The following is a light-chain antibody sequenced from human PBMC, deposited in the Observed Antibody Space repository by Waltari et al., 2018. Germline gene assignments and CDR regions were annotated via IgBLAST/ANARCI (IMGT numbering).Light chain of an antibody. J-gene: IGKJ4*01. CDR1: QSISSY. CDR3: QQSYNTPLT. CDR2: AAS. Sequence: DIQMTQSPSSLSASVGDRVTITCRASQSISSYLNWYQQKPGNAPKLLIYAASSLQSGVPSRFSGSGSGTDFTLTISSLQPEDFATYYCQQSYNTPLTFGGGTKVEIK. V-gene: IGKV1-39*01.